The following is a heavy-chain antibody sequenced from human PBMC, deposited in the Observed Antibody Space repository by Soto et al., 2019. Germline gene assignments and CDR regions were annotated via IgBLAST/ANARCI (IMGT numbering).Heavy chain of an antibody. CDR1: GGSISSYY. D-gene: IGHD2-8*02. V-gene: IGHV4-59*01. J-gene: IGHJ4*02. Sequence: PSETLSLTCTVSGGSISSYYWSWIRQPPGKGLEWIGYIYYSGSTNCNPSLKSRVTISVDTSKNQFSLKLSSVTAADTAVYYCARISYWVKDYWGQGALVTVFS. CDR3: ARISYWVKDY. CDR2: IYYSGST.